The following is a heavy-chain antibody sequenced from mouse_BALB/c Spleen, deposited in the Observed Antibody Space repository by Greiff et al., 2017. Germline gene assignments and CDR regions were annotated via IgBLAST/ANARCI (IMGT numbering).Heavy chain of an antibody. CDR1: GYTFTSYV. J-gene: IGHJ4*01. D-gene: IGHD2-14*01. V-gene: IGHV1-14*01. Sequence: VQLQQSGPELVKPGASVKMSCKASGYTFTSYVMHWVKQKPGQGLEWIGYINPYNDGTKYNEKFKGKATLTSDKSSSTAYMELSSLTSEDSAVYYCARYRYDDYYYAMDYWGQGTSVTVSS. CDR3: ARYRYDDYYYAMDY. CDR2: INPYNDGT.